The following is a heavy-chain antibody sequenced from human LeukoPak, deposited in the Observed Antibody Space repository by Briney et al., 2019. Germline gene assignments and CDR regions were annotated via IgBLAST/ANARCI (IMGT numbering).Heavy chain of an antibody. CDR2: INHSGST. D-gene: IGHD6-13*01. CDR3: ARSVGSSWSMEFDP. CDR1: GGSFSGYY. Sequence: SETLSLTCAVYGGSFSGYYWSWIRQPPGKGLEWIGEINHSGSTNYNPSLKSRVTISVDTSKNQFSLKLSSVTAADTAVYYCARSVGSSWSMEFDPWGQGTLVTVSS. J-gene: IGHJ5*02. V-gene: IGHV4-34*01.